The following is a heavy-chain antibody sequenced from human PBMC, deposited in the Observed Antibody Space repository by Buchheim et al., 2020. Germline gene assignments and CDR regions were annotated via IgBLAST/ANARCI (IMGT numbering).Heavy chain of an antibody. V-gene: IGHV3-23*01. CDR3: AKGRPISMVRGVDDAFDI. CDR1: GFTFRNYA. CDR2: IGASSGVT. Sequence: EVQLLESGGGLVQPGGSLRLSCAASGFTFRNYAMSWVRQAPGKGLEWVSGIGASSGVTYYADSVKGRFTISRDNSKNTLYLQMNSLRAEDTDVYFCAKGRPISMVRGVDDAFDIWGQGT. J-gene: IGHJ3*02. D-gene: IGHD3-10*01.